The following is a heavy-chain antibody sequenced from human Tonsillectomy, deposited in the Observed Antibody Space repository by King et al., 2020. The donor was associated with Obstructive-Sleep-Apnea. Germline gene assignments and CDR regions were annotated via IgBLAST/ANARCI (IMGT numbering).Heavy chain of an antibody. CDR3: TNIGESCGVYAFDI. CDR1: GFIFDDFA. V-gene: IGHV3-9*01. J-gene: IGHJ3*02. Sequence: VQLVESGGGLVQPGRSLRLSCAASGFIFDDFAMHWVRQAPGKGLEWVSGISWNSGDIDYADSVRGRFTISRDNAKNSLYLQMNNLRPEDTALYYCTNIGESCGVYAFDIWGHGKMVAVSS. D-gene: IGHD2-21*01. CDR2: ISWNSGDI.